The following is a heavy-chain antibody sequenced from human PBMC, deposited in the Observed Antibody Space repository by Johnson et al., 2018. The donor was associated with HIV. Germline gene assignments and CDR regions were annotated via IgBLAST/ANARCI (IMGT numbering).Heavy chain of an antibody. CDR3: AGYSSSWYDAFDI. J-gene: IGHJ3*02. D-gene: IGHD6-13*01. V-gene: IGHV3-9*01. CDR2: ISWNSGSI. CDR1: GFTVSSNY. Sequence: QLVESGGGLIQPGGSLRLSCAASGFTVSSNYMSWVRQAPGKGLEWVSGISWNSGSIGYADSVKGRFTISRDNAKNSLYLQMNSLRAENTALYYCAGYSSSWYDAFDIWGQGTMVTVSS.